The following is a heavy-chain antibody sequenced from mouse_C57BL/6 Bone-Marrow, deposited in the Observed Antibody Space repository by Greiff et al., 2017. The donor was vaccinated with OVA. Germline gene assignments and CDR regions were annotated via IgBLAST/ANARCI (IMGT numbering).Heavy chain of an antibody. CDR1: GYTFTSYW. D-gene: IGHD1-1*01. J-gene: IGHJ1*03. Sequence: EVKVVESGTVLARPGASVKMSCKTSGYTFTSYWMHWVKQRPGQGLEWIGAIYPGNSDTSYNQKFKGKAKLTAVTSASTAYMELSSLTNEDSAVYYCTRSGDTTVVDWYFDVWGTGTTVTVSS. CDR3: TRSGDTTVVDWYFDV. V-gene: IGHV1-5*01. CDR2: IYPGNSDT.